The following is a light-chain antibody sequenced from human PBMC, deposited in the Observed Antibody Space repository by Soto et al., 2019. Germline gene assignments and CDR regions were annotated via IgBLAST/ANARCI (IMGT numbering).Light chain of an antibody. Sequence: PGERATLSCRASENVRTFVDWYQQKPGQAPRLLIYGASNRATGIPARFSGSGSGTDFTLTISDLEPEDAALYYCQQYGSSPITFGQGTRLEI. V-gene: IGKV3-11*01. J-gene: IGKJ5*01. CDR3: QQYGSSPIT. CDR2: GAS. CDR1: ENVRTF.